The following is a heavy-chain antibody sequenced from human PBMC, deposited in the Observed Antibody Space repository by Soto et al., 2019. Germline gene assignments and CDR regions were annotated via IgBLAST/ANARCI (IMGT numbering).Heavy chain of an antibody. Sequence: GGSLRLSCAASRFDFTSYGMHLLRQAPGKGLEWVAVMSNDGNNQCYADSVTGRFIISRDTSKNTLFLQMTSLRPDDTAVYTCARGFCANRVWYYFFDLGGRGGQVTV. D-gene: IGHD2-8*01. CDR3: ARGFCANRVWYYFFDL. V-gene: IGHV3-30*03. CDR1: RFDFTSYG. J-gene: IGHJ4*02. CDR2: MSNDGNNQ.